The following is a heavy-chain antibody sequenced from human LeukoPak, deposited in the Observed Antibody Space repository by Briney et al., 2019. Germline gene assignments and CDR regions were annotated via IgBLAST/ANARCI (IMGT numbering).Heavy chain of an antibody. D-gene: IGHD6-19*01. V-gene: IGHV3-7*02. Sequence: GGSLRLSCAASGFTFSSNWMGWVRQAPGKGLEWVANIKEDGSETYYVDSVKGRFTISRDNAKNSLYLQMSSLRAEDTAVYYCAKWGYSSGWPYFDYWGQGTLVTVSS. CDR2: IKEDGSET. CDR1: GFTFSSNW. CDR3: AKWGYSSGWPYFDY. J-gene: IGHJ4*02.